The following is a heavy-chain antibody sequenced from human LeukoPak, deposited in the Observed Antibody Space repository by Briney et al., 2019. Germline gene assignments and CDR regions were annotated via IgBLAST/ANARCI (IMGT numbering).Heavy chain of an antibody. Sequence: GGSLRLSCAASGFTFSSYSMNWVRQAPGKGLEWVSSISSSSSYIYYADSVKGRFTISRDNAKNSLYLQMNSLRAEDTAVYYCARIGNGYCSGGSCQKAFDIWGQGTMVTVSS. CDR2: ISSSSSYI. D-gene: IGHD2-15*01. V-gene: IGHV3-21*01. CDR3: ARIGNGYCSGGSCQKAFDI. J-gene: IGHJ3*02. CDR1: GFTFSSYS.